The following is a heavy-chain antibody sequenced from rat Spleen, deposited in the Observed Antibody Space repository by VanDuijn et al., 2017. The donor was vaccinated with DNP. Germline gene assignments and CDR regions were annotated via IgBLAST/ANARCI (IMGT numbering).Heavy chain of an antibody. Sequence: QVQLKESGPGLVQPSQTLSLTCTVSGFSLTSYHVHWVRQPPGKGLEWMGRIQSGGSTDYNSALKSRLSISRDTSKSQVFLKMNSVQTEETAMYFCARSGRAMDAWGQGTSVTVSS. CDR1: GFSLTSYH. J-gene: IGHJ4*01. D-gene: IGHD5-1*01. CDR3: ARSGRAMDA. CDR2: IQSGGST. V-gene: IGHV2-27*01.